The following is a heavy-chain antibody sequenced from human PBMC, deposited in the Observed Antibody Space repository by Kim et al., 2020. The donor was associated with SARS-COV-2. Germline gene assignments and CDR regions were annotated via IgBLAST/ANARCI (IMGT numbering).Heavy chain of an antibody. D-gene: IGHD3-10*01. CDR3: ARLMVRGVSYAFDI. Sequence: SQKFQGRVTITRDTSASTAYMELSSLRSEDTAVYYCARLMVRGVSYAFDIWGQGTMVTVPS. J-gene: IGHJ3*02. V-gene: IGHV1-3*01.